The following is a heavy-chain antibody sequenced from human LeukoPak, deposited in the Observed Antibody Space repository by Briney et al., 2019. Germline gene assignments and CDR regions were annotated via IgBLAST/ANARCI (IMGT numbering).Heavy chain of an antibody. CDR1: GFTFSDYY. J-gene: IGHJ1*01. V-gene: IGHV3-23*01. CDR2: ISGNGGST. CDR3: VKHGYSSGWPQVPSQH. Sequence: GGSLRLSCAASGFTFSDYYMSWIRQAPGKGLEWVSVISGNGGSTSYADSVKGRFTISRDDSKDTLYLQMNGLRAGDTATYYCVKHGYSSGWPQVPSQHWGQGTLVTVSS. D-gene: IGHD6-19*01.